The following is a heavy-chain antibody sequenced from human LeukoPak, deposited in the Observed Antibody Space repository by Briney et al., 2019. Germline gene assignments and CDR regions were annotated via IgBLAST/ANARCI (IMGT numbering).Heavy chain of an antibody. CDR3: ARSGVQWQWLLTYDAFDI. CDR1: GFTFSNAW. J-gene: IGHJ3*02. Sequence: PGGSLRLSCAASGFTFSNAWMSWVRQAPGKGLEWVALISYDKSNKYYADSVKGRFTISRDNSKNTLFVQMNSLRTEDTAVYYCARSGVQWQWLLTYDAFDIWGQGTMVTVSS. CDR2: ISYDKSNK. V-gene: IGHV3-30-3*01. D-gene: IGHD6-19*01.